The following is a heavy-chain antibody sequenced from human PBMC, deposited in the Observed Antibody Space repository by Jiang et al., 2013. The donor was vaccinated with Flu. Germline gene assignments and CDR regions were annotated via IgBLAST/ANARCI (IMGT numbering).Heavy chain of an antibody. V-gene: IGHV4-61*01. CDR1: GGSVKSESYY. D-gene: IGHD3-10*01. Sequence: GSGLVKPSETLSLTCTVSGGSVKSESYYWTWLRQPPGEGLEWIGHVDYSGSTNTNSSLKSRVAMSIDSYKKEFSLKVRSVTAADTAVYYCARGPYESGSYFNNGFDYWGQG. CDR3: ARGPYESGSYFNNGFDY. CDR2: VDYSGST. J-gene: IGHJ4*02.